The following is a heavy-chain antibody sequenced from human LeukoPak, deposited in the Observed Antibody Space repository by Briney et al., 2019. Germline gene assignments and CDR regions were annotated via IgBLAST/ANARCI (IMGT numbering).Heavy chain of an antibody. Sequence: GGTLRLSCAASGFTFSSYGMSWVRQAPGKGLEWVSAITGIGDNTNYADSVKGRFTISRDNSKNTLYLQMNSLRAEDTAIYYCAKDLSSGTGRGFDYWGQGTLVTVSS. J-gene: IGHJ4*02. V-gene: IGHV3-23*01. D-gene: IGHD3/OR15-3a*01. CDR3: AKDLSSGTGRGFDY. CDR2: ITGIGDNT. CDR1: GFTFSSYG.